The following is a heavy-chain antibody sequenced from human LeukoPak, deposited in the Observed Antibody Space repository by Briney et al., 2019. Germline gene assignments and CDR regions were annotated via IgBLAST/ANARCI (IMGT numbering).Heavy chain of an antibody. V-gene: IGHV3-33*01. CDR3: ARDPSYDFWSGYYALDY. D-gene: IGHD3-3*01. Sequence: GRSLRLSCAASGFTFSSYGMHWVRQAPGKGLEWVAVIWYDGSNKYYADSVKGRFTISRDNSKNTLYLQMNSLRAEDTAVYYCARDPSYDFWSGYYALDYWGQGTLVTVS. CDR1: GFTFSSYG. J-gene: IGHJ4*02. CDR2: IWYDGSNK.